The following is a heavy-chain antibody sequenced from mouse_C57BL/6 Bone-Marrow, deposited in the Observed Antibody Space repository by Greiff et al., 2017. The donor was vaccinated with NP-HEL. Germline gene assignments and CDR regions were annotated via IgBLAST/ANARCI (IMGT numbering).Heavy chain of an antibody. CDR2: IDPEDGDT. CDR1: GFNINDYY. D-gene: IGHD1-1*01. J-gene: IGHJ1*03. Sequence: VQLQQSGAELVKPGASVKLSCTASGFNINDYYMHWVKQRTEQGLEWIGRIDPEDGDTKYAPKFQGKATITADTSSTTAYLQLSSLTSEDTAVYYCARIAHYYGMGGYFDVWGTGTTVTVSS. CDR3: ARIAHYYGMGGYFDV. V-gene: IGHV14-2*01.